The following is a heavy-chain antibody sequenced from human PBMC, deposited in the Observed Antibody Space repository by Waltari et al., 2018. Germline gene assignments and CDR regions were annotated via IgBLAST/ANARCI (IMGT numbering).Heavy chain of an antibody. CDR3: TSPHDSSGYSPGDLDY. Sequence: EVQLVESGGGWVQPGRSLRPSCTASGFNFADYAMTWVRQAPGKGLEWVGFIRGKSYGGTTEDASSVKDRFIISRDDSKSIAYLQMNNLKIEDTAVYFCTSPHDSSGYSPGDLDYWGQGTLVTVSS. J-gene: IGHJ4*02. D-gene: IGHD3-22*01. CDR2: IRGKSYGGTT. CDR1: GFNFADYA. V-gene: IGHV3-49*04.